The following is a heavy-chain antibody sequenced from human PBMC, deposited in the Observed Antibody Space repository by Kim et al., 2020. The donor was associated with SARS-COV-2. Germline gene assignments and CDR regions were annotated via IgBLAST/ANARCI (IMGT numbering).Heavy chain of an antibody. V-gene: IGHV1-8*01. J-gene: IGHJ5*02. CDR3: ARDPACSSFSCPYWFDP. D-gene: IGHD2-2*01. CDR1: GYTFTNYD. CDR2: MNHNSGNT. Sequence: ASVKVSCKPSGYTFTNYDINWVRQATGQGLEWMGCMNHNSGNTGYAQKFQGRVTMNRNTSISTAYMELSNLRSEDTAVYYCARDPACSSFSCPYWFDPWGQGTLVTVSS.